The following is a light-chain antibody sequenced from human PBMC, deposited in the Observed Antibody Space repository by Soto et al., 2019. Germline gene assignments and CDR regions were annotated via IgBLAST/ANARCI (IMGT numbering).Light chain of an antibody. Sequence: DIQMTQSPSSLSSSVGYMFAITCRASQSISSYLNWYQQKPGKAPKLLIYAASSLQSGVPSRFSGSGSGTDFTLTISSLQPEDFATYYCQQSYSTFWTFGQGTKVDIK. CDR1: QSISSY. CDR2: AAS. J-gene: IGKJ1*01. CDR3: QQSYSTFWT. V-gene: IGKV1-39*01.